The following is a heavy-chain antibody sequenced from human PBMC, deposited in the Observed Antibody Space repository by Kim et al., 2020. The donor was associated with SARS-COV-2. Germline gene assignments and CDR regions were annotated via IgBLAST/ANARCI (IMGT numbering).Heavy chain of an antibody. CDR3: TRRPHNYYDSSGYYFDAFDI. CDR1: GYSFTSYW. Sequence: GESLKISCKGSGYSFTSYWIGWVRQMPGKGLEWMGIIYPGDSDTRYSPSFQGQVTISADKSISTAYLQWSSLKASDTAMYYCTRRPHNYYDSSGYYFDAFDIWGQGTMVTVSS. CDR2: IYPGDSDT. V-gene: IGHV5-51*01. J-gene: IGHJ3*02. D-gene: IGHD3-22*01.